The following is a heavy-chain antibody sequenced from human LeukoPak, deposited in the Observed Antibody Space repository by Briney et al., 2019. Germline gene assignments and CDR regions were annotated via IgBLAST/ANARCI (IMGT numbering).Heavy chain of an antibody. CDR1: GGSISSSSYY. V-gene: IGHV4-39*07. J-gene: IGHJ4*02. CDR2: IYYSGST. Sequence: SETLSLTCTVSGGSISSSSYYWGWIRQPPGKGREWIGSIYYSGSTYYNPYRKSQITITVDKAKNQFSLKLTSVTAADTAVYYCARANSSWHCWGQGTLVTVSS. D-gene: IGHD6-13*01. CDR3: ARANSSWHC.